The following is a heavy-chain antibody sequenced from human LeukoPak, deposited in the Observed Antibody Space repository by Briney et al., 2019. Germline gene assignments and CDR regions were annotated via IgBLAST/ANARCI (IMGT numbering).Heavy chain of an antibody. J-gene: IGHJ4*02. D-gene: IGHD3-3*01. Sequence: ASVKVSCKASGYTFTSYGISWVRQAPGQGLEWMGWISAYNGNTNYAQKLQGRVTMTTDTSTSTAYMELRSLRSDDTAVYYCARVPSNPNYDFWSGYYFDYWGQGTPVTVSS. V-gene: IGHV1-18*01. CDR3: ARVPSNPNYDFWSGYYFDY. CDR2: ISAYNGNT. CDR1: GYTFTSYG.